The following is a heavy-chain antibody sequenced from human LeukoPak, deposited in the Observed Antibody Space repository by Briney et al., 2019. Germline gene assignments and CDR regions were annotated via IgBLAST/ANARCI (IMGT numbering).Heavy chain of an antibody. CDR3: ARAGTGYSHFDY. Sequence: SETLSLTCTVSGGSISTYYWSWIRQPPGKGLEWIGYISYSGYTNYNPSLKSRVTISVDTSKNQFSLKLSSVTAADTAVYYCARAGTGYSHFDYWGQGTLVTVSS. J-gene: IGHJ4*02. CDR2: ISYSGYT. CDR1: GGSISTYY. D-gene: IGHD2-8*02. V-gene: IGHV4-59*01.